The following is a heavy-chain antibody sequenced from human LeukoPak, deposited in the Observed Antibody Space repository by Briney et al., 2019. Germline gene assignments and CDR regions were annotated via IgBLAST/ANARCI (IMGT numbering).Heavy chain of an antibody. CDR3: ARVLRYFENNWFDP. Sequence: PSETLSLTCTVSGGSISSGGYYWGWIRQPPGKGLEWIGYIYHSGSTYYNPSLKSRVTISVDRSKNQFSLKLSSVTAADTAVYYCARVLRYFENNWFDPWGQGTLVTVSS. CDR2: IYHSGST. V-gene: IGHV4-30-2*01. CDR1: GGSISSGGYY. J-gene: IGHJ5*02. D-gene: IGHD3-9*01.